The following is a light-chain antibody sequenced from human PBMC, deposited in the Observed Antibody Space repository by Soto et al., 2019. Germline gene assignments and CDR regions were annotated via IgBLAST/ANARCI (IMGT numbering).Light chain of an antibody. CDR2: KQS. CDR1: QKIXNY. V-gene: IGKV1-5*03. J-gene: IGKJ1*01. CDR3: QHYKMYATWT. Sequence: DIPVTQSASTLSGSVGDRVTIACQASQKIXNYLNWYQRKPGKSPKLLIXKQSTLRSGVPSRFRGSGSGRVFTLTISSLQPDDFLTYYCQHYKMYATWTFGQGTKVDI.